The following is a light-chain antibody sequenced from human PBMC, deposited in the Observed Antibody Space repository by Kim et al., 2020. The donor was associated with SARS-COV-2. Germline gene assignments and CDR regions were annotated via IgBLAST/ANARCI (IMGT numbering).Light chain of an antibody. V-gene: IGKV3-20*01. CDR3: HQYGSSPRT. J-gene: IGKJ1*01. CDR2: GSS. CDR1: QSVANSH. Sequence: EIVLAQSPGTLSLSPGDRATLSCRASQSVANSHLAWYQQRPGQAPRLLIYGSSTRATDIPDRFSGSGSGTDFTLTITRLEPEDFAMYYCHQYGSSPRTFGQGTKVDIK.